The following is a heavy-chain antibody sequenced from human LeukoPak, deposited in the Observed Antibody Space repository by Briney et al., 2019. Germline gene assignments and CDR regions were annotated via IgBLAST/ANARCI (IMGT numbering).Heavy chain of an antibody. J-gene: IGHJ5*02. V-gene: IGHV3-23*01. CDR2: ITGNHGPT. D-gene: IGHD4-17*01. CDR3: TKDPNGDYVGAFDP. Sequence: GGSLRLSCAASGFTFRSLGMTWVRQAPGKGLEWVASITGNHGPTYNTDSVKDRFTISRDNSQNTLSLQMDSLRAEDTAVYYCTKDPNGDYVGAFDPWGQGTLVTVSS. CDR1: GFTFRSLG.